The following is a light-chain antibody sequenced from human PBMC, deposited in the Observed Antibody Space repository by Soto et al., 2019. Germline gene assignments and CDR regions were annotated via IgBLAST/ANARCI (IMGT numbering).Light chain of an antibody. J-gene: IGKJ1*01. Sequence: EIVLTQSPGTLSLSPGERATLSCRASQSVSSSYLAGYQQRPGEAARLLIYGASSRATGIPDRFSGSGSGTDFTLTISRLEPEDFAVYYCQQYGSSSWTFGQGTKVDI. CDR2: GAS. CDR3: QQYGSSSWT. CDR1: QSVSSSY. V-gene: IGKV3-20*01.